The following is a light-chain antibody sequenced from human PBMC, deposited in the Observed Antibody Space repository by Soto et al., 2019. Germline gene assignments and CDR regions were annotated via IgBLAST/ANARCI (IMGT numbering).Light chain of an antibody. CDR3: QQYYSPTWT. CDR2: WAT. V-gene: IGKV4-1*01. CDR1: QSVLYSSNNKNY. J-gene: IGKJ1*01. Sequence: DIVMTQSPDSLAVSMGERATIKCKSSQSVLYSSNNKNYLAWYQHKPGQPPNLLIYWATTRKAGVPDRFSSSGSGTDFTITISSLQAADVAVYYSQQYYSPTWTFGQGTKVEIK.